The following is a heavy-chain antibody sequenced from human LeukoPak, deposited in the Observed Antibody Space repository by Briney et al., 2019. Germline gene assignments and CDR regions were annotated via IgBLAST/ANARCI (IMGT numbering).Heavy chain of an antibody. Sequence: GASVKVSCKASGGTFSSYAISWVRQAPGQGLEWMGGIIPIFGTANYAQKFQGRVTITTDESTSTAYMELSSLRSEDTAVYYCARTFYGDYALDYWGQGTLVTVSS. CDR2: IIPIFGTA. CDR3: ARTFYGDYALDY. J-gene: IGHJ4*02. CDR1: GGTFSSYA. V-gene: IGHV1-69*05. D-gene: IGHD4-17*01.